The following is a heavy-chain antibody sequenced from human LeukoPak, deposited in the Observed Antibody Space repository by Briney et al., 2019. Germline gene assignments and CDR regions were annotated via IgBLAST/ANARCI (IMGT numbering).Heavy chain of an antibody. D-gene: IGHD3-22*01. CDR3: ARITDYYYDSSGYLDY. CDR2: IDPDGSHK. CDR1: GFTFTRFW. V-gene: IGHV3-7*01. J-gene: IGHJ4*02. Sequence: GGSLRLSCGASGFTFTRFWMNWVRQAPGRGLEWVANIDPDGSHKYYVDSVKGRFTISRDNARNSLSLQVHSLRAEDTAVYYCARITDYYYDSSGYLDYWGQGTLVTVSS.